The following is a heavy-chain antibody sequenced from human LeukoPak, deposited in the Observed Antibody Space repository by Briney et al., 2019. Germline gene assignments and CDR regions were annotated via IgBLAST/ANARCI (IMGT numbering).Heavy chain of an antibody. CDR1: GFTFSNYW. CDR3: AKNSGSYYRPDYFDY. D-gene: IGHD1-26*01. CDR2: ISYDGSNK. Sequence: GGSLRLSCAVSGFTFSNYWMSWVRQAPGKGLEWVAVISYDGSNKYYADSVKGRFTISRDNSKNTLYLQMNSLRAEDTAVYYCAKNSGSYYRPDYFDYWGQGTLVTVPS. V-gene: IGHV3-30*18. J-gene: IGHJ4*02.